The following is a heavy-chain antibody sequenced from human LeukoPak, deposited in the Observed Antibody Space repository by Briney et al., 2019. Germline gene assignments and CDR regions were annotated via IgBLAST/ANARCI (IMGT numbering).Heavy chain of an antibody. V-gene: IGHV1-8*01. J-gene: IGHJ4*02. CDR1: GYTLTSYD. D-gene: IGHD2-15*01. Sequence: ASVKVSCKASGYTLTSYDINWVRQATGQGLEWMGWMNPNSGNTGYAQKFQGRVTMTRNTSISTAYMELSSLRSEDTAVYYCARAHCSGGSCSFDYWGQGTLVTVSS. CDR3: ARAHCSGGSCSFDY. CDR2: MNPNSGNT.